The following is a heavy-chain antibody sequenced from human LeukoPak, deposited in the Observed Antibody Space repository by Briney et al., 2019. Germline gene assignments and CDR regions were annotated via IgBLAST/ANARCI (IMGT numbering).Heavy chain of an antibody. Sequence: GGSLRLSCAASGFTFSNYAMSWVRQAPGKGLEWVSGISGSGGTTYYADSVKGRFTISRDNSKNTLYLQMNSLRAGGTAVYFWAGRAYFPWGWFYWYFFYYLGQGTLVTVSS. CDR1: GFTFSNYA. CDR2: ISGSGGTT. CDR3: AGRAYFPWGWFYWYFFYY. D-gene: IGHD3-9*01. V-gene: IGHV3-23*01. J-gene: IGHJ4*02.